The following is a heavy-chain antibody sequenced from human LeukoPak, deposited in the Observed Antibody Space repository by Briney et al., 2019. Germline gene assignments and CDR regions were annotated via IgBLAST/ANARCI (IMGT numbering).Heavy chain of an antibody. D-gene: IGHD3-10*01. CDR1: GFTFSSYW. Sequence: GGSLRLSCAASGFTFSSYWMSWVRQAPGKGLEWVANIKQDGSEKYYVDSVKGRFTISRDNAKNSLYLQMNSLRAEDTAVYYCARMGPSESVFYPGSYYKRWGFDYWGQGTLVTVSS. CDR3: ARMGPSESVFYPGSYYKRWGFDY. J-gene: IGHJ4*02. V-gene: IGHV3-7*01. CDR2: IKQDGSEK.